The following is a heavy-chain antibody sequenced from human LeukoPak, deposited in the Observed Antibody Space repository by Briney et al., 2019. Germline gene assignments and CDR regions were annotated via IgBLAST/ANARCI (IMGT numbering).Heavy chain of an antibody. Sequence: PGGSLRLSCAASGFIFSSYVMYWVRQAPGKGLEWVAVMSPDGGNIYYADSVKGRFTISRDNSNNTLYLQMNSLRVVDTAMYYCARDRQDIVEVPIPHPLYWGQGTLVTVSS. CDR1: GFIFSSYV. D-gene: IGHD2-2*01. J-gene: IGHJ4*02. CDR2: MSPDGGNI. V-gene: IGHV3-30-3*01. CDR3: ARDRQDIVEVPIPHPLY.